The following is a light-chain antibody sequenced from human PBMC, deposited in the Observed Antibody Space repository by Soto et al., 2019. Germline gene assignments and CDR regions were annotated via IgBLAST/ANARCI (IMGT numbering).Light chain of an antibody. V-gene: IGKV3-20*01. J-gene: IGKJ1*01. CDR3: QQHGSSPWT. CDR1: QSVSSSY. Sequence: EIVLTQSPGTLSLSPGERATLSCRASQSVSSSYLVWYQQKLGQAPTLLIYGASTRATGIPDRFSGSGSGTDFTLTISRLEPEDFAVYYCQQHGSSPWTFGQGTKVEI. CDR2: GAS.